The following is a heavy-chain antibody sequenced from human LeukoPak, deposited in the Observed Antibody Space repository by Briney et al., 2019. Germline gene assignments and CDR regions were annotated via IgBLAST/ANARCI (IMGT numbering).Heavy chain of an antibody. J-gene: IGHJ4*02. CDR2: ISGSGGST. D-gene: IGHD3-22*01. CDR3: ARDYDSSGYYFYV. CDR1: GFTFSSYA. Sequence: GGSLRLSCAASGFTFSSYAMSWVRQAPGKGLEWVSAISGSGGSTYYADSVKGRFTISRDNSKNTLYLQMNSLRAEDTAVYYCARDYDSSGYYFYVWGQGTLVTVSS. V-gene: IGHV3-23*01.